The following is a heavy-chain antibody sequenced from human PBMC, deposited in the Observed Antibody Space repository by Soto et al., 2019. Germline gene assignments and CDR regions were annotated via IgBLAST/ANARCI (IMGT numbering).Heavy chain of an antibody. D-gene: IGHD5-12*01. J-gene: IGHJ4*02. CDR1: GGSVSSGSYY. Sequence: QVQLQESGPGLVKPSETLSLTCTVSGGSVSSGSYYWSWIRQPPGKGLEWIGYIYSSGSTDYNPPLKSRVAISIDTSKNQFSLKLSSVTAADAAVYYCARDGYTNIDYWGQGTLVAVSS. CDR3: ARDGYTNIDY. V-gene: IGHV4-61*01. CDR2: IYSSGST.